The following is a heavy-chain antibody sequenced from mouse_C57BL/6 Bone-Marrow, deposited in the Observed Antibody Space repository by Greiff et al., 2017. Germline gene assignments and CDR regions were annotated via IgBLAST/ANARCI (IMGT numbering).Heavy chain of an antibody. D-gene: IGHD2-2*01. CDR2: ISSGGDNN. CDR3: TRCPLWLRRYFDV. V-gene: IGHV5-9-1*02. J-gene: IGHJ1*03. CDR1: GFTFSSYA. Sequence: EVNVVESGEGLVKPGGSLKLSCAASGFTFSSYAMSWVRQTPEKRLEWVAYISSGGDNNYYADTLKGRFTISRDNARNTLYLQMSSLKSEDTAMYYCTRCPLWLRRYFDVWGTGTTVTVSS.